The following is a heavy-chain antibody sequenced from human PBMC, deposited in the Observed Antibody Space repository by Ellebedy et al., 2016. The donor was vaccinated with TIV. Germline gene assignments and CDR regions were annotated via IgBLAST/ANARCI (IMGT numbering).Heavy chain of an antibody. V-gene: IGHV3-7*03. J-gene: IGHJ3*02. CDR1: GFTFSSYW. Sequence: GESLKISCAASGFTFSSYWMSWVRQVRQAPGKGLEWVANIKHDGSEKSYVASVKVRFTISRDNAKNSLYLQMNSLRAEDTAVYYCASGHRGISFGIWGQGTMVTVPS. CDR2: IKHDGSEK. D-gene: IGHD3-16*01. CDR3: ASGHRGISFGI.